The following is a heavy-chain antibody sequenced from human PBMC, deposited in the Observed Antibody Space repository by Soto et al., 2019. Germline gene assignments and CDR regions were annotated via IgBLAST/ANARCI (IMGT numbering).Heavy chain of an antibody. J-gene: IGHJ4*02. CDR2: ILPLFAKT. D-gene: IGHD3-16*01. Sequence: QVRLVQPGAEVKKPGSSMKVSCKASGGSFNTDSMTWVRQAPGQGLEWMGRILPLFAKTTYAQQFQGRVTITADKATSTVYMELNSLTSQDTAMYYCARDRAYGSLDYWGQGTLVAVSS. CDR1: GGSFNTDS. CDR3: ARDRAYGSLDY. V-gene: IGHV1-69*08.